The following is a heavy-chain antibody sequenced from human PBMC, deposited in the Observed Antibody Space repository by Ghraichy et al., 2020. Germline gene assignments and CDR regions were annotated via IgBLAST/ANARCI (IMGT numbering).Heavy chain of an antibody. D-gene: IGHD6-19*01. CDR3: AREAHRGGWSRLEF. CDR1: GYTLTNYA. CDR2: ITAGNGNT. Sequence: ASVKVSCKASGYTLTNYAIFWVRQAPGQRPEWMGWITAGNGNTEYSQKFQARATISRDISANTAYMELRSLRSEDTAVYYCAREAHRGGWSRLEFWGQGTLVTVSS. V-gene: IGHV1-3*01. J-gene: IGHJ4*02.